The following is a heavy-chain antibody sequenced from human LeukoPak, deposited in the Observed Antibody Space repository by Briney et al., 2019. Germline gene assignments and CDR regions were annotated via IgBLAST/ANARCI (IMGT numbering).Heavy chain of an antibody. Sequence: GGSLTLSCQASGFTFYMYAMSWVRQAPGKGLEWVASMCGTAGCTFYPDSVKGRYTISRDNSKNVLYLRMNSLTAEDTAIYYCAKDRPNFHENSGHYYRRDGDSWGQGTLVTVSS. CDR1: GFTFYMYA. D-gene: IGHD3-22*01. V-gene: IGHV3-23*01. CDR2: MCGTAGCT. J-gene: IGHJ5*01. CDR3: AKDRPNFHENSGHYYRRDGDS.